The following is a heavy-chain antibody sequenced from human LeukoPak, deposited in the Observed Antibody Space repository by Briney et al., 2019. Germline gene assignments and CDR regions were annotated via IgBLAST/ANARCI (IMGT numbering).Heavy chain of an antibody. CDR2: ISAYNGNT. D-gene: IGHD6-13*01. V-gene: IGHV1-18*01. CDR1: GYTFTSYG. Sequence: ASVKVSCKASGYTFTSYGISWVRQAPGQGLEWMGWISAYNGNTNYAQKLQGRVTMTTDTSTSTAYMELRSLRSDDTAVYYCARDRSTDSSSWYDWYFDLWGRGILVTVSS. J-gene: IGHJ2*01. CDR3: ARDRSTDSSSWYDWYFDL.